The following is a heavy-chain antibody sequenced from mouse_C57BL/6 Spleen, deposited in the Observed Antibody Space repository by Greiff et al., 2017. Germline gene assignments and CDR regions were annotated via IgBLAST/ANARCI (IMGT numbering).Heavy chain of an antibody. CDR2: IYPGNSDT. D-gene: IGHD2-1*01. Sequence: EVKLVESGTVLARPGASVKMSCKTSGYTFTSYWMHWVKQRPGQGLEWIGAIYPGNSDTSYNQKFKGKAKLTAVTSASTAYMELSSLTNEDSAFYYCTREEIYYGNYDYFDYWGQGTTLTVSS. V-gene: IGHV1-5*01. CDR3: TREEIYYGNYDYFDY. CDR1: GYTFTSYW. J-gene: IGHJ2*01.